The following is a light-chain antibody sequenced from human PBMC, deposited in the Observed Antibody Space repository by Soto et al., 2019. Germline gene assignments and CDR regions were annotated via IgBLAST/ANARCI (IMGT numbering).Light chain of an antibody. J-gene: IGKJ1*01. CDR2: GAS. CDR3: QQYHNWPPAWT. Sequence: EIVMTQSPATLSVSPGESATLSCRASESISRNLAWYQQKPGQAPRLLVYGASTRASGVAARFSGGGSGTDFTVTISSLQSEDFAIYHCQQYHNWPPAWTFGQGTKVEIK. CDR1: ESISRN. V-gene: IGKV3-15*01.